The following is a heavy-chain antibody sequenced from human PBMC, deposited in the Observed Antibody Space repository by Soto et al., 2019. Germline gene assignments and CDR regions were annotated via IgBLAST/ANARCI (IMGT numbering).Heavy chain of an antibody. CDR2: IYWDDDK. CDR3: AHSLYDFWSGYHTPSYFDY. CDR1: GFSLSTSGVG. D-gene: IGHD3-3*01. Sequence: QITLKESGPTLVKPTQPLTLTCTFSGFSLSTSGVGVCWIRQPPGKALEWLALIYWDDDKRSSPSLKSRLTLTKDTSKNQVVLTMTHMDPVDTATSYCAHSLYDFWSGYHTPSYFDYWGQGTLVTVSS. J-gene: IGHJ4*02. V-gene: IGHV2-5*02.